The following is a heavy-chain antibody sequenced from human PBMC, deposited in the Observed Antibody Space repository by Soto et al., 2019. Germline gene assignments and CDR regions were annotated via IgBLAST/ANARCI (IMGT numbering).Heavy chain of an antibody. CDR3: AASVLRYFDWLSTYYFXY. CDR1: GGSVSSGSYY. V-gene: IGHV4-61*01. Sequence: PSETLSLTCTVSGGSVSSGSYYWSWIRQPPGKGLEWIGYIYYSGSTNYNPSLKSRVTISVDTSKNQFSLKLSSVTAADTAVYYCAASVLRYFDWLSTYYFXYWGQGTLVTVSS. D-gene: IGHD3-9*01. J-gene: IGHJ4*02. CDR2: IYYSGST.